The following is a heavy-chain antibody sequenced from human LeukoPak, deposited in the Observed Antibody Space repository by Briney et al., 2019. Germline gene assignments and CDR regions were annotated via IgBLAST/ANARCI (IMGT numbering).Heavy chain of an antibody. Sequence: ASVKVSCKASGYTLRSYGITWVRQAPGQGLEWMGWISAYNGNTKYPQKLQGRVTMTTDTSTSTAYMELRSLRSDDTAVYYCARVRLDGLYYDSSGYFDYWGQGTLVTVSS. D-gene: IGHD3-22*01. V-gene: IGHV1-18*01. CDR3: ARVRLDGLYYDSSGYFDY. J-gene: IGHJ4*02. CDR1: GYTLRSYG. CDR2: ISAYNGNT.